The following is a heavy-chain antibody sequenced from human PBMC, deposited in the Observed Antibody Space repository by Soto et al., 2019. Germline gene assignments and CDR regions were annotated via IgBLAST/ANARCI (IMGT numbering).Heavy chain of an antibody. CDR3: ATDRGASPFDY. CDR2: IWHDGNTK. V-gene: IGHV3-33*01. Sequence: QVQLVESGGGVVQPGTSLRLSCVASGLIFSDYGMHWVRQAPGKGLEWVAVIWHDGNTKSYADSVKGRFTISRDDSKNMLDLHMNSLRAEDTAVYHCATDRGASPFDYWGQGTLVTVSS. J-gene: IGHJ4*02. CDR1: GLIFSDYG. D-gene: IGHD3-10*01.